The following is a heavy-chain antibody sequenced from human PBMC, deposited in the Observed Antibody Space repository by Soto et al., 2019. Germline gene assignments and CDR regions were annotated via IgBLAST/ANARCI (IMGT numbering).Heavy chain of an antibody. V-gene: IGHV4-38-2*02. Sequence: KPSETLSLTCAVSGYSISSGYYWGWIRQPPGKGLEWIGSIYHSGSTYYNPSLKSRVTISVDTSKNQFSLKLSSVTAADTAVYYCARDHREDYGPSGYYYYGMDVWGQGTTVTVSS. CDR2: IYHSGST. J-gene: IGHJ6*02. CDR1: GYSISSGYY. CDR3: ARDHREDYGPSGYYYYGMDV. D-gene: IGHD4-17*01.